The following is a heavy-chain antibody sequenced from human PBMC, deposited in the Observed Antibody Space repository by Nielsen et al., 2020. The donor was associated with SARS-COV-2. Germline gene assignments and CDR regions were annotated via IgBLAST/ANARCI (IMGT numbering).Heavy chain of an antibody. CDR3: ASSMIVVVINYGMDV. V-gene: IGHV4-39*01. D-gene: IGHD3-22*01. CDR2: IYYSGST. J-gene: IGHJ6*02. Sequence: RQAPGKGLEWIGSIYYSGSTYYNPSLKSRVTISVDTSKNQFSLKLSSVTAADTAVYYCASSMIVVVINYGMDVWGQGTTVTVSS.